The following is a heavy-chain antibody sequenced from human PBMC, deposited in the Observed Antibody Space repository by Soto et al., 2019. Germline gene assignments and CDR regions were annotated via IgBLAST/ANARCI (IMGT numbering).Heavy chain of an antibody. CDR2: ISSGSSYK. Sequence: PGGSLRLSCAASGFTFSSYSMSWVRQAPGKGLEWVSSISSGSSYKNYADSVKGRFTISRDNAKNSLSLQMNSLRAEDTAVYYCARGRDGYNRADSWGQGTPVTVSS. J-gene: IGHJ4*02. CDR1: GFTFSSYS. D-gene: IGHD5-12*01. CDR3: ARGRDGYNRADS. V-gene: IGHV3-21*01.